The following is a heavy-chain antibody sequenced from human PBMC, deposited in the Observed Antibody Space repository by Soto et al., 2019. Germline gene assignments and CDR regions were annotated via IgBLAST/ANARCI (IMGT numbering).Heavy chain of an antibody. CDR3: ARDGLRFLEWSSY. CDR2: IHYSGST. D-gene: IGHD3-3*01. J-gene: IGHJ4*01. V-gene: IGHV4-30-4*01. CDR1: GGSISSGDYY. Sequence: PSETLSLTCTVSGGSISSGDYYWSWIRQPPGKGLEWIGYIHYSGSTYYNPSLKSRVTISVDTSKEQFSLKLRSVTAADTAVYYCARDGLRFLEWSSYWGQELWSPSP.